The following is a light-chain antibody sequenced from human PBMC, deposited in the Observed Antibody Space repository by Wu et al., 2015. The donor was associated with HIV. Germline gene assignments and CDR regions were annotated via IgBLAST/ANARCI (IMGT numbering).Light chain of an antibody. Sequence: DIQMTQSPSTLSASVGDGVTITCRANQTITNWLAWYQQKLGKAPKLLIYRASNLESGVPSRFSGSGSGTEFTLTITSLQPDDFATYYCQQYSAYPYTFGQGTKLEIK. J-gene: IGKJ2*01. V-gene: IGKV1-5*03. CDR2: RAS. CDR3: QQYSAYPYT. CDR1: QTITNW.